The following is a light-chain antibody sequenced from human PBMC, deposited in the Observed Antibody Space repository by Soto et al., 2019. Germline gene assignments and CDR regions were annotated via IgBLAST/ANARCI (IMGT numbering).Light chain of an antibody. V-gene: IGLV2-23*02. CDR2: EVS. Sequence: QSALTKPASVSGSPGQSITISCTGTSSDVGSYNLVSWYQQHPGKAPKVMIYEVSKRPSGVSNRFSGSKSGNTASLTISGLQAEDEADYYCCSYAGSSTFPYVFGTGTKVTVL. J-gene: IGLJ1*01. CDR3: CSYAGSSTFPYV. CDR1: SSDVGSYNL.